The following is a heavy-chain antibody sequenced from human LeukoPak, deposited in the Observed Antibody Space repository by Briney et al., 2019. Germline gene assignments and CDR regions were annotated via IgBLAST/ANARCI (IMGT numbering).Heavy chain of an antibody. J-gene: IGHJ4*02. CDR3: ARGYYDFWSGHYPDFDH. V-gene: IGHV3-48*01. D-gene: IGHD3-3*01. CDR2: ISISSSTI. CDR1: GFTFSSYS. Sequence: PVRSLRLSCAASGFTFSSYSINWVRQAPGKGLEWVSYISISSSTIYYADSVKVRFTISRDNAKNCLYLQMNSLTAQSTAVYYCARGYYDFWSGHYPDFDHWGQGTLVTVSS.